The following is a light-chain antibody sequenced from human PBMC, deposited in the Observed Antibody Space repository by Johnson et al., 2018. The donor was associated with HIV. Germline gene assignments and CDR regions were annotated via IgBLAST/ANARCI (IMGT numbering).Light chain of an antibody. Sequence: QSMLTQPPSVSAAPGQDVIISCSGSTSNVGNNFVSWYQQFSGRAPKLLIYENNKRPSGIPDRFSGSKSGTSVTLDITGLQTGDEADYYCGTWDSSLSVYVFGTGTKVTVL. CDR3: GTWDSSLSVYV. V-gene: IGLV1-51*02. J-gene: IGLJ1*01. CDR1: TSNVGNNF. CDR2: ENN.